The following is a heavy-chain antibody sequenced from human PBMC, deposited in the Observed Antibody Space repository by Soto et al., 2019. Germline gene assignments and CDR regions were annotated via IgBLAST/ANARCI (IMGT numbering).Heavy chain of an antibody. J-gene: IGHJ6*02. Sequence: GSLRLSCAASGFTFSDSYMSWIRQAPGKGLEWISYITFSGNTVYYADSLKGRFTISRDNARNSLYLQMNRLRAEDTAVYYCARVSWREKYGMNVWGQGTTVTVSS. CDR2: ITFSGNTV. V-gene: IGHV3-11*01. CDR3: ARVSWREKYGMNV. CDR1: GFTFSDSY.